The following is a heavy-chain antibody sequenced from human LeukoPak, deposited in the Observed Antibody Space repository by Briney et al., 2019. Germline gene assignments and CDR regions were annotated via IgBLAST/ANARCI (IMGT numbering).Heavy chain of an antibody. J-gene: IGHJ6*03. CDR1: GFNFSTYG. CDR3: ATTRIADYYMDV. Sequence: GGSLRLSCAASGFNFSTYGMSWVRQAPGKGLEWVSAISGSGGSTYYADSVKGRFTISRDNSKNTLYLQMNSLRAEDTAVYYCATTRIADYYMDVWGKGTTVTISS. D-gene: IGHD6-13*01. V-gene: IGHV3-23*01. CDR2: ISGSGGST.